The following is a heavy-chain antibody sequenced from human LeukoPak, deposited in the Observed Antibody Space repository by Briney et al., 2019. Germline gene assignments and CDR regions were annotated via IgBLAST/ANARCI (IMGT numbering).Heavy chain of an antibody. CDR2: IYHSGST. CDR1: GYSISSGYY. D-gene: IGHD6-13*01. Sequence: PSETLSLTCTVSGYSISSGYYWGWIRQPPGKGLEWIGSIYHSGSTYYNPSLKSRVTISVDTSKNQFSLKLSSVTAADTAVYYCARDRGIAAAGLFDYWGQGTLVTVSS. V-gene: IGHV4-38-2*02. J-gene: IGHJ4*02. CDR3: ARDRGIAAAGLFDY.